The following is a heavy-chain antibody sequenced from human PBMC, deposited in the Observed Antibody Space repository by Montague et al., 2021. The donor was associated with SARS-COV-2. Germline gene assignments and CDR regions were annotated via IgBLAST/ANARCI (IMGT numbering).Heavy chain of an antibody. CDR2: IDWDDDK. CDR3: ARSYGTTVVTRAFDY. J-gene: IGHJ4*02. CDR1: GFSLSTSGMC. Sequence: PALVKLTQTLTLTCTFSGFSLSTSGMCVSWIRQPPGKALEWLTLIDWDDDKYYSTSLKTRLTISKDTSKNQVVLTMTNMGPVDTATYYCARSYGTTVVTRAFDYWGQGTLVTVSS. D-gene: IGHD4-23*01. V-gene: IGHV2-70*01.